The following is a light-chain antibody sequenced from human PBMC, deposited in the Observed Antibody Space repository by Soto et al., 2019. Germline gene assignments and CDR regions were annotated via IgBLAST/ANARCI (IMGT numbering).Light chain of an antibody. CDR3: QLAYSVPFA. CDR2: AAS. CDR1: PGINTW. J-gene: IGKJ3*01. Sequence: DLQMTPSPFFGSSSVWDRSTNTCWGGPGINTWLAWDQQKPGKAPKLLIDAASTVQSGVPSRFSGSGSGTDFTLTISSLQPEDSGTYYCQLAYSVPFAFGPGTKVDLK. V-gene: IGKV1-12*02.